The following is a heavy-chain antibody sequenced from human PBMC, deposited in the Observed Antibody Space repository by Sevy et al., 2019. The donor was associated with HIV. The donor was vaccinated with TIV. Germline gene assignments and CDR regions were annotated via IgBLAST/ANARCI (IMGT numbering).Heavy chain of an antibody. Sequence: SETLSLTCTVSGASISSGPYYWGWIRQPPGKRLEWIGYISYVGSPYYNPSLKNRVTIYVDTSKNQFSLKLISVTAADAALYYCARIDFGSSLYWPHTFDVWGQGTMVTVSS. CDR2: ISYVGSP. D-gene: IGHD3-22*01. CDR3: ARIDFGSSLYWPHTFDV. J-gene: IGHJ3*01. V-gene: IGHV4-39*01. CDR1: GASISSGPYY.